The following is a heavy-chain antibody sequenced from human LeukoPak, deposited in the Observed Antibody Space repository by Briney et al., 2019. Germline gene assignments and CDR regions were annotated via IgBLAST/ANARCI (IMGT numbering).Heavy chain of an antibody. D-gene: IGHD4-17*01. CDR1: GFTVSSNY. Sequence: GGSLRLSCAASGFTVSSNYMSWVRQAPGKGLEWVAFIRYDGSNKYYADSVKGRLTISRDNSKNTLYLQMNSLRAEDTAVYYCAKDWGNGDRFDYWGQGTLVTVSS. CDR3: AKDWGNGDRFDY. J-gene: IGHJ4*02. CDR2: IRYDGSNK. V-gene: IGHV3-30*02.